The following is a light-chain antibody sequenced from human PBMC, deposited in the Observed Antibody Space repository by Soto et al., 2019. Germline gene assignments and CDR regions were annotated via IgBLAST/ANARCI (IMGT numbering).Light chain of an antibody. V-gene: IGKV1-27*01. Sequence: DIQMTQSPSSLSASVGDRVSITCRASQGISNYLAWYQQKPGKVPKVLIYAASTLQPGVPSRFSGSGSGTDFTLTINSLHPDDIATYFCQNYDSAPITFGQGTRLEIK. CDR1: QGISNY. CDR3: QNYDSAPIT. J-gene: IGKJ5*01. CDR2: AAS.